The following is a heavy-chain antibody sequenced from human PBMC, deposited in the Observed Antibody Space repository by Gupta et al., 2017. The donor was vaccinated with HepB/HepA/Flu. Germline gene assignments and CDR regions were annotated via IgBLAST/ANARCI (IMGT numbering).Heavy chain of an antibody. CDR2: ISWNSGSI. CDR1: GFPFDDYA. Sequence: EVQLVASGGGLVQPDRSLGLSCTASGFPFDDYAMHWVRQAPGKGLEWVAGISWNSGSIGYADSVKGRFTSSRENAKNSLYLQMNSLRAEDMALYYCAKGVTVRITGSVDNWGQGTLVTVSS. V-gene: IGHV3-9*03. CDR3: AKGVTVRITGSVDN. J-gene: IGHJ4*02. D-gene: IGHD2-15*01.